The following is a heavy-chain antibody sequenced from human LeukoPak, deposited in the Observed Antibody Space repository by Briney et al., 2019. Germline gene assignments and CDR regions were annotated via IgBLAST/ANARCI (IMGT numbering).Heavy chain of an antibody. CDR1: GFTFSSYT. Sequence: GGSLRLSCAAPGFTFSSYTMNWVRQAPGKGLEWVSYISSSSSYIYYADSVKGRFTISRDNAKNSLFLQLNSLRAEDTAVYYCARDTGLSGYYFDYWGQGILVTVSS. CDR2: ISSSSSYI. D-gene: IGHD3-22*01. J-gene: IGHJ4*02. V-gene: IGHV3-21*05. CDR3: ARDTGLSGYYFDY.